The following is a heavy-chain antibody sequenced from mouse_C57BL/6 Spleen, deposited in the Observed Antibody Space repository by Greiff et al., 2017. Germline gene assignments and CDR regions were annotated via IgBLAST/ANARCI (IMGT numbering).Heavy chain of an antibody. V-gene: IGHV1-50*01. CDR3: TGGRFAY. CDR2: IDPSDSYT. Sequence: QVQLQQPGAELVKPGASVKLSCKASGYTFTSYWMQWVKQRPGQGLEWIGEIDPSDSYTNYNQKFKGKATLTVDTSSNTAYLQLSSLTSEDTAVYYCTGGRFAYWGQGTLVTVSA. CDR1: GYTFTSYW. J-gene: IGHJ3*01.